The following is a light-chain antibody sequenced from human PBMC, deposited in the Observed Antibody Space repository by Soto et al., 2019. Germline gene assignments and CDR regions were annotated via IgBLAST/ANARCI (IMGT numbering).Light chain of an antibody. Sequence: QLVLTQPPSASGTPGQRVTISCSGSSSNIGSNTVNWYQQFPGTAPKVLIYSNNQRPSGVPDRFSGSKSGTSASLAISGLQSEDEADYYCAAWDDSLNGPVFGGGTKLTVL. CDR2: SNN. J-gene: IGLJ2*01. V-gene: IGLV1-44*01. CDR1: SSNIGSNT. CDR3: AAWDDSLNGPV.